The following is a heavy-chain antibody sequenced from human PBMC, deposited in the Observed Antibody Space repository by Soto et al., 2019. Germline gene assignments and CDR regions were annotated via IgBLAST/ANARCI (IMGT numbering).Heavy chain of an antibody. CDR3: ARDGRFSGTPYYFDL. Sequence: QVQLVQSGGEVKKPGASVKVSCKASGYTFTSYSINWVRQAPGQGLEWMGWINTYNGNTKYVQKFQGRVTMTTDSSTNTAYMELRSLKFDDTAVYYCARDGRFSGTPYYFDLWGRGTLVTVSS. CDR2: INTYNGNT. D-gene: IGHD1-26*01. J-gene: IGHJ2*01. CDR1: GYTFTSYS. V-gene: IGHV1-18*01.